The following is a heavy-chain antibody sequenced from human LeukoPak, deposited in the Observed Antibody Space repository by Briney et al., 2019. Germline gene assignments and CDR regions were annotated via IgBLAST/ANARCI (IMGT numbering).Heavy chain of an antibody. CDR3: ANSGGYYGSGSSNQGF. D-gene: IGHD3-10*01. CDR1: GYTFTSYD. CDR2: MNPNSGNT. Sequence: ASVKVSCKASGYTFTSYDINWVRQATGQGLEWMGWMNPNSGNTGYAQKFQGRVTMTRNTSISTAYMELSSLRSEDTAVYYCANSGGYYGSGSSNQGFWGQGTLVTVSS. J-gene: IGHJ4*02. V-gene: IGHV1-8*01.